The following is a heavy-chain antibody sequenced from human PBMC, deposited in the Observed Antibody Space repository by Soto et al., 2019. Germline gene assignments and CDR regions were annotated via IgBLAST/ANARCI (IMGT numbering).Heavy chain of an antibody. J-gene: IGHJ3*02. Sequence: QVQLVQSGAEVKKAGASVKVSCKTSGYDFTNNGISWVRQAPGQGLEWMGWISGYNGDTKYSQKLHGRVTLTTDTATGTAFMDLRRLSAVDTAVYYCAREGHWVEWLTFDIWGQGTRVTVS. V-gene: IGHV1-18*01. CDR3: AREGHWVEWLTFDI. D-gene: IGHD3-3*01. CDR2: ISGYNGDT. CDR1: GYDFTNNG.